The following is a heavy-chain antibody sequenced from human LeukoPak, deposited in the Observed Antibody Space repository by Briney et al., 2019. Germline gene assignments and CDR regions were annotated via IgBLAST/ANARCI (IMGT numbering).Heavy chain of an antibody. J-gene: IGHJ5*02. CDR3: ARVPGPNWFDP. Sequence: SETLSLTCTVSGGSMSSGNYYWSWIRQPPGKGLEWIGYSHHTVGTSYNPSLKSRVTILVDRSNNQFSLKLSSVTAADTAVYFCARVPGPNWFDPWGQGTLVTVSS. CDR2: SHHTVGT. CDR1: GGSMSSGNYY. V-gene: IGHV4-30-2*01.